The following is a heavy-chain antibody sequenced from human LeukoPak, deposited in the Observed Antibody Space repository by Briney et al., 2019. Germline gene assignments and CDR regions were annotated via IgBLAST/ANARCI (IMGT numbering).Heavy chain of an antibody. CDR2: INHSGST. J-gene: IGHJ4*02. CDR1: GGSFSDYY. Sequence: SETLSLTCAVYGGSFSDYYWSWIRQPPGKGLEWIGEINHSGSTNYNPSLKSRVTISVDTSKNQFSLKLSSVAAADRAVYYCARVYYDCSGYLPDYWGQGTMVTVSS. CDR3: ARVYYDCSGYLPDY. V-gene: IGHV4-34*01. D-gene: IGHD3-22*01.